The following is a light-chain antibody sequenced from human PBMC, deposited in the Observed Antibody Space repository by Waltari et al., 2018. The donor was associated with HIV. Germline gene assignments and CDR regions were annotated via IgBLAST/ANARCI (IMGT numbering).Light chain of an antibody. V-gene: IGKV1-33*01. CDR2: DAS. CDR3: QQYDILPFT. J-gene: IGKJ3*01. CDR1: HDISNL. Sequence: EIQMTQSPSALSASVGERVTITCRASHDISNLLNWYQQKPGKAPKLLIYDASNLETGVPSRFSGSGSGTDFAFTISSLQPEDFATYYCQQYDILPFTFGPGTKVDIK.